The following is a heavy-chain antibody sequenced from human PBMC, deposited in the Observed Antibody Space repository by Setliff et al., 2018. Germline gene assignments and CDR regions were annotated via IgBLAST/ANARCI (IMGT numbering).Heavy chain of an antibody. V-gene: IGHV3-49*04. CDR1: GFTFGDYA. CDR2: IRSKAYGGTT. D-gene: IGHD6-13*01. CDR3: ARVGRQLVYYYYGMDV. J-gene: IGHJ6*02. Sequence: GGSLRLSCTASGFTFGDYAMSWVRQAPGKGLEWVGFIRSKAYGGTTEYAASVKGRCTISRDDTTSIAYLQMNSLKTEDTAVYYCARVGRQLVYYYYGMDVWGQGTTVTVSS.